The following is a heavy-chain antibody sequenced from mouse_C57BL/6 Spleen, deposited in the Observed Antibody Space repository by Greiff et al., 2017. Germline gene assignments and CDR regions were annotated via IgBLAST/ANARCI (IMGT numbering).Heavy chain of an antibody. D-gene: IGHD4-1*01. J-gene: IGHJ4*01. CDR2: IYPRSGNT. CDR1: GYTFTSYG. Sequence: VQLQESGAELARPGASVKLSCKASGYTFTSYGISWVKQRTGQGLEWIGEIYPRSGNTYYNEKFKGKATLTADKSSSTAYMELRSLTSEDSAVYFCARGGWDAAMDYWGQGTSVTVSS. V-gene: IGHV1-81*01. CDR3: ARGGWDAAMDY.